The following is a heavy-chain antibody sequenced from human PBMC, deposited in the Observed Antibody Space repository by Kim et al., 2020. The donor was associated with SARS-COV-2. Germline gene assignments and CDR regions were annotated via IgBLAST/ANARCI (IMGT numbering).Heavy chain of an antibody. CDR3: ARDKVYSSSWNTVYYYGMDV. CDR1: GFTFSDYY. D-gene: IGHD6-13*01. CDR2: ISSSGSTI. J-gene: IGHJ6*02. V-gene: IGHV3-11*01. Sequence: GGSLRLSCAASGFTFSDYYMSWIRQAPGKGLEWVSYISSSGSTIYYADSVKGRFTISRDNAKNSLYLQMNSLRAEDTAVYYCARDKVYSSSWNTVYYYGMDVWGQGTTVTVSS.